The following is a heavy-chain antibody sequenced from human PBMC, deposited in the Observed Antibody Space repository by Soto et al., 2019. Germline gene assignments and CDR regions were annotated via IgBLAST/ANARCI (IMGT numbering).Heavy chain of an antibody. D-gene: IGHD6-13*01. J-gene: IGHJ4*02. CDR2: INHSGST. CDR3: ARGPAGQQLVWGAYFDY. CDR1: GGSFSGYY. V-gene: IGHV4-34*01. Sequence: QVQLQQWGAGLLKPSETLSLTCAVYGGSFSGYYWSWIRQPPGKGLEWIGEINHSGSTNYNPSLKSRVTISVHPSKNQFSLKLSSVTAADTAVYYCARGPAGQQLVWGAYFDYWGQGTLVTVSS.